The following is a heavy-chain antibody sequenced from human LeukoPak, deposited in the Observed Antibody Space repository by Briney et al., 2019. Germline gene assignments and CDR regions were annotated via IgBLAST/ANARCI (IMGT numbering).Heavy chain of an antibody. CDR1: AFTFSNSL. D-gene: IGHD5-24*01. CDR2: IDTDGSTT. V-gene: IGHV3-74*01. J-gene: IGHJ4*02. Sequence: GGSLRLSCAAAAFTFSNSLVHWVRQLPGKRLGWVARIDTDGSTTHYADFVKGRFTISRDNAKNTLYLQMNSLRAEDTAVYYCARDRDGYNYWGQGTLVTVSS. CDR3: ARDRDGYNY.